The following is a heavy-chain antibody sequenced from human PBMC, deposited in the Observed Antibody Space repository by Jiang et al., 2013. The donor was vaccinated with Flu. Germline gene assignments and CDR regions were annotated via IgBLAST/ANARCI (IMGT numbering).Heavy chain of an antibody. CDR1: GGSISSYY. D-gene: IGHD5-24*01. CDR3: ARAGYNPMYYFDY. V-gene: IGHV4-59*08. J-gene: IGHJ4*02. Sequence: GSGLVKPSETLSLTCTVSGGSISSYYWSWIRQPPGKGLEWIGYIYYSGSTNYNPSLKSRVTISVDTSKNQFSLKLSSVTAADTAVYYCARAGYNPMYYFDYWGQGTLVTVSS. CDR2: IYYSGST.